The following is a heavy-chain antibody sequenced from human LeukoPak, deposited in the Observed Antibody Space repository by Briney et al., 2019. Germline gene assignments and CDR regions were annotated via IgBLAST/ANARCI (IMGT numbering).Heavy chain of an antibody. Sequence: GESLKISCKGSGYNFPNYWIGWVRQMPGKGLEWVGIMYPGDSDATYNPSLEGQVTISADKSISTAYLQWNSLRASDTAMYYRTRHEARTRYYYYGMDVWGQGTAVTVSS. V-gene: IGHV5-51*01. CDR1: GYNFPNYW. J-gene: IGHJ6*02. CDR3: TRHEARTRYYYYGMDV. CDR2: MYPGDSDA. D-gene: IGHD1-1*01.